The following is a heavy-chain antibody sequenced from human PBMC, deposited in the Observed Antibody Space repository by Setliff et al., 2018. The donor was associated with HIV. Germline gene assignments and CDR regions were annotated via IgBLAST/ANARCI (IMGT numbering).Heavy chain of an antibody. CDR1: GYSFINYG. CDR3: ARHGVATGTPPYYNFYGMDV. Sequence: ASVKVSCKASGYSFINYGMSWVRQAPGQGLEWTGWISAYNGNIHYAQKLQGRLTVTTDTSTRTAYMELRSLTSDDTAVYYCARHGVATGTPPYYNFYGMDVWGQGTTVTVSS. J-gene: IGHJ6*02. D-gene: IGHD2-21*02. CDR2: ISAYNGNI. V-gene: IGHV1-18*01.